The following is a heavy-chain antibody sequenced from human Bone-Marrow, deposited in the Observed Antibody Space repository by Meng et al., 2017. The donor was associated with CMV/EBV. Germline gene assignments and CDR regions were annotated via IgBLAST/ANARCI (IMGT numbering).Heavy chain of an antibody. Sequence: SETLSLTCTVSGDSISSGSISSGDYYWSWVRQPPGKGLEWIGYIYHSGSTNYNPSLKSRVTISVDTSKNQFSLKLSSVTAADTAVYYCARVPRGIRYFDWLLFDYWGQGTLVTVSS. V-gene: IGHV4-61*08. J-gene: IGHJ4*02. CDR2: IYHSGST. D-gene: IGHD3-9*01. CDR1: GDSISSGSISSGDYY. CDR3: ARVPRGIRYFDWLLFDY.